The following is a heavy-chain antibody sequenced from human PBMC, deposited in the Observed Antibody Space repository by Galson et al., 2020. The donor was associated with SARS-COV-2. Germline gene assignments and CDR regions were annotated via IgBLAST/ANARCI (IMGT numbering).Heavy chain of an antibody. J-gene: IGHJ1*01. CDR2: IKKDGSEE. V-gene: IGHV3-7*01. D-gene: IGHD4-17*01. CDR3: AKHAPATDAEYIQD. CDR1: GFTFSNFW. Sequence: QAGGSLRLSCAASGFTFSNFWMTWVRQAPGKGLEWVANIKKDGSEEHYVDSVKGRFTISRDNRKNSLYLQMNSLRAEDTAVYYCAKHAPATDAEYIQDWGQGAQVTVVS.